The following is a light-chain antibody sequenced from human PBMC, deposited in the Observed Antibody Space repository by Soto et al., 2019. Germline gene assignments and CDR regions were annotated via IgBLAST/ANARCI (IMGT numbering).Light chain of an antibody. CDR1: SSDVGGYNY. Sequence: QSVLTQPPSASGSPGQSVIISCTGTSSDVGGYNYVSWYQQHPGKAPKLMIYDVSKRPSGVPDRFSGSKSGNTASLTVSGLQAEDEADYYCSSYAGSNNLVFGTGTKVTVL. V-gene: IGLV2-8*01. J-gene: IGLJ1*01. CDR3: SSYAGSNNLV. CDR2: DVS.